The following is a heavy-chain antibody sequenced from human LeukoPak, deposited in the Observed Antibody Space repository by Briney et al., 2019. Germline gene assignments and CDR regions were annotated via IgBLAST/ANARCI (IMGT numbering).Heavy chain of an antibody. CDR2: IHPGDAKT. CDR3: AGALYGYGMDV. Sequence: GESLKISCKTSGYNFANYWIDWVRQMPGKGLEWMGIIHPGDAKTKYSPSFQGQVTISADKSISTAYLQWSSLKASDTAIYYCAGALYGYGMDVWGQGTTVTVSS. J-gene: IGHJ6*02. CDR1: GYNFANYW. V-gene: IGHV5-51*01. D-gene: IGHD2-15*01.